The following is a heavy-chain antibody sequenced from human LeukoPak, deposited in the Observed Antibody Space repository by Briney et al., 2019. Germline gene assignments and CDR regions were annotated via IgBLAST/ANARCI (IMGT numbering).Heavy chain of an antibody. D-gene: IGHD6-19*01. CDR1: GGSLSSRSYY. Sequence: SETLSLTCIVYGGSLSSRSYYWGWIRQPPGNGLEWIGSIYYSGSTYYNPHLKSRVTISVDTSKNQFSLKLSSVTAADTAVYYCASRIAVAGTAFDYWGQGTLVTVSS. CDR3: ASRIAVAGTAFDY. CDR2: IYYSGST. V-gene: IGHV4-39*01. J-gene: IGHJ4*02.